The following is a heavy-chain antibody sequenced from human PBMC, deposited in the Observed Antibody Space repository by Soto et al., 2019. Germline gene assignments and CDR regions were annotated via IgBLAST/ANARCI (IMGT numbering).Heavy chain of an antibody. CDR3: ARGGGVTTTGDDY. Sequence: QLQLQESGSGLVKPSQTLSLTCAVSGGSINTATHSWSWIRQPPGKGLEWIGYIYHSGSTYYNPSVKSRVTRSIDKSNNQFSLRLSSVTAADKAVYYCARGGGVTTTGDDYWGQGILVTVSS. CDR2: IYHSGST. J-gene: IGHJ4*02. V-gene: IGHV4-30-2*01. CDR1: GGSINTATHS. D-gene: IGHD4-4*01.